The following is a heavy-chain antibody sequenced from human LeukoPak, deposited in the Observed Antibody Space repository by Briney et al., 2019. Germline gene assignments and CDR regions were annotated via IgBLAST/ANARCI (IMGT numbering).Heavy chain of an antibody. Sequence: SETLSLTCAVYGGSFSGYYWSWIRQPPGKGLEWIGEINHSGSTNYNPSLKSRVTISVDTSKNQFSLKLSSVTAADTAVYYCARGREQLRRRNMDVWGKGTTVTVSS. J-gene: IGHJ6*03. V-gene: IGHV4-34*01. CDR1: GGSFSGYY. CDR3: ARGREQLRRRNMDV. CDR2: INHSGST. D-gene: IGHD1-26*01.